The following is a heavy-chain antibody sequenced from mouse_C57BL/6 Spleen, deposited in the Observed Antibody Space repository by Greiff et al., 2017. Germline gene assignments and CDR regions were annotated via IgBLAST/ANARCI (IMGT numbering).Heavy chain of an antibody. J-gene: IGHJ1*03. Sequence: QVQLQQPGAELVKPGASVKLSCKASGYTFTSYWMQWVKQRPGQGLEWIGEIDPSDSYTNYNQKFKGKATLTVDTSSSTAYMQLSSLTSEDSAVYYCARDGSRRRGYFDVWGTGTTVTVSS. CDR2: IDPSDSYT. CDR3: ARDGSRRRGYFDV. V-gene: IGHV1-50*01. CDR1: GYTFTSYW.